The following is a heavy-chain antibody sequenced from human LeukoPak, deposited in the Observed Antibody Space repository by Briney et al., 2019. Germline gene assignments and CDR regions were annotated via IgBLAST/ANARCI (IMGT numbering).Heavy chain of an antibody. CDR1: GFTFSSYA. Sequence: GGSLRLSCAASGFTFSSYAMHWVRQAPGKGLEWVSIISGTGGSTYYADSVKGRFTISRDKSNNTLFLQMNSLRAEDTAVYYCAKVRTGHYFDYSGQGTLVTVSS. CDR2: ISGTGGST. CDR3: AKVRTGHYFDY. J-gene: IGHJ4*02. V-gene: IGHV3-23*01. D-gene: IGHD1-1*01.